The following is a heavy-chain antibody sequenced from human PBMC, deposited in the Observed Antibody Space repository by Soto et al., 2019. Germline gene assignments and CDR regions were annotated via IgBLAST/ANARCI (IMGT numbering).Heavy chain of an antibody. CDR1: GGTFSSYT. D-gene: IGHD3-22*01. CDR2: IIPILGIA. CDR3: ARCGYDRSGYYGPAAFDI. V-gene: IGHV1-69*02. J-gene: IGHJ3*02. Sequence: QVQLVQSGAEVKKPGSSVKVSCKASGGTFSSYTISWVRQAPGQGLEWMGRIIPILGIANYAQKFQGRVTITADKSTSTAYMELSSLRSEDTAVYYCARCGYDRSGYYGPAAFDIWGQGTMVTVSS.